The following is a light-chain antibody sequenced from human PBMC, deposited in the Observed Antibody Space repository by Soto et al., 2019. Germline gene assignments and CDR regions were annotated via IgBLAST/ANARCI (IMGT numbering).Light chain of an antibody. CDR2: AAS. CDR1: QGIRND. J-gene: IGKJ1*01. V-gene: IGKV1-6*01. CDR3: LQDYNYPWT. Sequence: AIQRTQSPSSLSASVGDRVTITCRASQGIRNDLGWYQQKPGKAPKLLIYAASSLQSGVPSRFSGSGSGTDFTLTFSSLQPEDFATYYCLQDYNYPWTFGQGTKVEIK.